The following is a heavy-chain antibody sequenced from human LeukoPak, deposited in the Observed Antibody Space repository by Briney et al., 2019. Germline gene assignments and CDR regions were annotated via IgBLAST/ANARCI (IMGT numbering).Heavy chain of an antibody. V-gene: IGHV4-39*01. Sequence: PSETLSLTCTVSGGSISSSSYYWGWIRQPPGKGLEWIGSIYYSGSTYYNPSLKSRVTISVDTSKNQFSLKPSSVTAADTAVYYCARHGYYDSSGYSDYWGQGTLVTVSS. D-gene: IGHD3-22*01. J-gene: IGHJ4*02. CDR3: ARHGYYDSSGYSDY. CDR2: IYYSGST. CDR1: GGSISSSSYY.